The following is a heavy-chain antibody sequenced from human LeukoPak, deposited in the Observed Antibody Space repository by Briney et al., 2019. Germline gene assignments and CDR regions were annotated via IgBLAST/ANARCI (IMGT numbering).Heavy chain of an antibody. V-gene: IGHV3-48*04. CDR3: ARDLGGYRSGNGA. J-gene: IGHJ5*02. CDR1: GFTFSSFS. CDR2: ISWSSNTM. Sequence: GGSLRLSCVASGFTFSSFSLNWVRQAPGKGLEWVSYISWSSNTMDYADSVQGRFTISRDNAKNTLYLQMNSLRAEDTAVYYCARDLGGYRSGNGAWGQGTLVTVSS. D-gene: IGHD5-12*01.